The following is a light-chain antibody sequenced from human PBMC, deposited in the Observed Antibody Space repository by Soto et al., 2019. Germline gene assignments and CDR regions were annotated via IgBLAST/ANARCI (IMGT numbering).Light chain of an antibody. CDR3: CSYADSSTWDVV. Sequence: QSALTKPASVSGSPGQSITISCTGTSSDVGSYNLVSWYQQHPGKAPKLMIYEGTKRPSGVSNRFSGSKSGNTASLTISGLQAEDESDYYCCSYADSSTWDVVFCGGTKLTVL. J-gene: IGLJ2*01. CDR2: EGT. V-gene: IGLV2-23*01. CDR1: SSDVGSYNL.